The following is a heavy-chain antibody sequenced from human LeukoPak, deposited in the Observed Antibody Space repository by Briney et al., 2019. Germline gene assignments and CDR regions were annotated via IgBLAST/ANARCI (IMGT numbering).Heavy chain of an antibody. J-gene: IGHJ4*02. CDR3: ARGGSGWYGTRFHY. CDR1: GFTFSSYA. D-gene: IGHD6-19*01. Sequence: GGSLRLSCAASGFTFSSYAMHWVRQAPGKGLEWVAVISYDGSNKYYADSVKGRFTISRDNSKNTLYLQMNSLRAGDTAVYYCARGGSGWYGTRFHYWGQGTLVTVSS. CDR2: ISYDGSNK. V-gene: IGHV3-30*04.